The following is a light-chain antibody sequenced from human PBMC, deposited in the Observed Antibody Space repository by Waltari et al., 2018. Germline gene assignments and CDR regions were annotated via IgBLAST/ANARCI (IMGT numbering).Light chain of an antibody. CDR2: EVT. J-gene: IGLJ3*02. CDR1: SSDVGGYNY. V-gene: IGLV2-14*01. CDR3: SSYTSSDTWV. Sequence: QSALTQPASVSGSPGQSITISCTGTSSDVGGYNYVSWYQQHPGKAPKSMIYEVTNRPSGFSNRFSGSKSGNTAYLTISGLRAEDEADYHCSSYTSSDTWVFGGGTKVTVL.